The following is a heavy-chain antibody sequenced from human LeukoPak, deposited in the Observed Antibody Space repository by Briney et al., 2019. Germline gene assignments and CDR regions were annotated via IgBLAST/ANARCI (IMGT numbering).Heavy chain of an antibody. CDR1: GVSISSYY. J-gene: IGHJ4*02. Sequence: SEALSLTCAVSGVSISSYYWTWIRQPAGKGLEWIGRIYTSGSTDYNPSLKSRVTMSADTSQNQFSLKLNSVTAADTAVYYCARDPDYWGQGTLVTVSS. V-gene: IGHV4-4*07. CDR2: IYTSGST. CDR3: ARDPDY.